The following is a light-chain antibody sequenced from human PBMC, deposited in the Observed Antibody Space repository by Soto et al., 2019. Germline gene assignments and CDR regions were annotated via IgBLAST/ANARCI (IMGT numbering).Light chain of an antibody. CDR3: QTWGTGFRV. V-gene: IGLV4-69*01. J-gene: IGLJ3*02. CDR2: LNSDGSH. CDR1: SGHSSYA. Sequence: QLVLTQSPSASASLGASVKLTCTLSSGHSSYAIAWHQQQPEKGPRYLMNLNSDGSHSKGDGIPDRFSGSSSGAERYLTISSLQYEDEADYYCQTWGTGFRVFGGGTQLTVL.